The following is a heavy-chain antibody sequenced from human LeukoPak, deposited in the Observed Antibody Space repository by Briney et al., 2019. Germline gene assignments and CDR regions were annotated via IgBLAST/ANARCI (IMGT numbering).Heavy chain of an antibody. J-gene: IGHJ4*02. CDR2: ISSSSSYI. CDR1: GFTFSSYS. CDR3: AREADSGYDPGVVDY. V-gene: IGHV3-21*01. D-gene: IGHD5-12*01. Sequence: GGSLRLSCAASGFTFSSYSMNWVRQAPGKGLEWVSSISSSSSYIYYADSMKGRFTISRDSAKNSLYLQMNSLRAEDTAVYYCAREADSGYDPGVVDYWGQGTLVTVSS.